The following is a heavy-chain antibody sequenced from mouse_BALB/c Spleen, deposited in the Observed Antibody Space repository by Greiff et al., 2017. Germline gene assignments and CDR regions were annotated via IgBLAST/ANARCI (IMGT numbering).Heavy chain of an antibody. CDR2: IDPENGNT. Sequence: VQLQQSGAELVRPGALVKLSCKASGFNIKDYYMHWVKQRPEQGLEWIGWIDPENGNTIYDPKFQGKASITADTSSNTAYLQLSSLTSEDTAVYYCASLLRQYGCAHRGQEALGTVSA. CDR1: GFNIKDYY. J-gene: IGHJ3*01. D-gene: IGHD1-1*01. CDR3: ASLLRQYGCAH. V-gene: IGHV14-1*02.